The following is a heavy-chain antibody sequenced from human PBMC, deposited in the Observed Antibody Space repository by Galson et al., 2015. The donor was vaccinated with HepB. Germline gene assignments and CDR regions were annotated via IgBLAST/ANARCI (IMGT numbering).Heavy chain of an antibody. D-gene: IGHD1-1*01. CDR2: ISSNGGST. CDR1: GFTFSSYA. Sequence: SLRLSCAASGFTFSSYAMHWVRQAPGKGLEYVSAISSNGGSTYYADSVKGRFTISRDNSKNTLYLQMGSLRAEDMAVYYCARGRNWNPANAFDIWGQGTMVTVSS. J-gene: IGHJ3*02. V-gene: IGHV3-64*02. CDR3: ARGRNWNPANAFDI.